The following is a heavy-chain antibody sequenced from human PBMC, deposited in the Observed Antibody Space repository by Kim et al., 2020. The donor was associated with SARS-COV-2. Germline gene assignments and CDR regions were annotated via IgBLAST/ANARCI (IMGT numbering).Heavy chain of an antibody. Sequence: GGSLRLSCEASGLAFKNAWINWVRQAPGKGLEWVGRIKSNADGGTTEYAAPVKGRFTISRDDSKHTLYVQMTSLKMEDTAIYYCATDTPSYYSTSERRGGYFDYWGQGTLVTVSS. D-gene: IGHD1-26*01. CDR1: GLAFKNAW. CDR2: IKSNADGGTT. V-gene: IGHV3-15*01. CDR3: ATDTPSYYSTSERRGGYFDY. J-gene: IGHJ4*02.